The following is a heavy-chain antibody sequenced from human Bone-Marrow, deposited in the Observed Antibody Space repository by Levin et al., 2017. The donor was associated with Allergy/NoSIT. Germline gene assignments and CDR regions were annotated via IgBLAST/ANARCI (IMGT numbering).Heavy chain of an antibody. CDR1: GFSFGSYT. J-gene: IGHJ6*02. Sequence: GESLKISCATSGFSFGSYTMNWVRQAPGKGLEWVSSVSSSGTHIFYADPVKGRFTMSRDSAKRSLSLQMNSLRVEDTAVYYCARIAFGSGWPLGHGYYYGMDVWGQGTTVTVSS. CDR3: ARIAFGSGWPLGHGYYYGMDV. V-gene: IGHV3-21*01. CDR2: VSSSGTHI. D-gene: IGHD6-19*01.